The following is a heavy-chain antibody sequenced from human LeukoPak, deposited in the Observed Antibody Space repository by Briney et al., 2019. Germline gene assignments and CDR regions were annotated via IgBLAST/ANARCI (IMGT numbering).Heavy chain of an antibody. V-gene: IGHV3-23*01. Sequence: GGSLRLSCAASGFTFSSYAMSWVRQAPGKGLEWVSAISGSGGSTYYADSVKGRFTISRDNSKNTLYLQMNSLRAEDTAVYYCARAGDYYDSSGYHPYYFDYWGQGTLVTVSS. CDR2: ISGSGGST. CDR1: GFTFSSYA. D-gene: IGHD3-22*01. CDR3: ARAGDYYDSSGYHPYYFDY. J-gene: IGHJ4*02.